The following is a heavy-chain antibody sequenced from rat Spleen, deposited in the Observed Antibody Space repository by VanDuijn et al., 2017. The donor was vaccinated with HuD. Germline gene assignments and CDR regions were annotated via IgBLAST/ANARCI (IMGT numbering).Heavy chain of an antibody. CDR1: GFTFSDYY. CDR3: ARFRHHYFDY. CDR2: ISYEGSST. V-gene: IGHV5-22*01. Sequence: EVQLVESGGGLVQPGRSMKLSCAASGFTFSDYYMAWVRQAPKKGLEWVASISYEGSSTYYGDSVKGRFTISRDNAKSTLYLQMNSLRSEDTATYYCARFRHHYFDYWGHGVMVTVSS. J-gene: IGHJ2*01.